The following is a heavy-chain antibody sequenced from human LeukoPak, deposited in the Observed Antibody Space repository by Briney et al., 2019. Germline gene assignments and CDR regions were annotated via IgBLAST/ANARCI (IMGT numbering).Heavy chain of an antibody. J-gene: IGHJ4*02. D-gene: IGHD3/OR15-3a*01. CDR1: GFSFSGHW. CDR2: INQRGTDG. V-gene: IGHV3-7*01. CDR3: AKEEFFRLDY. Sequence: GGSLRLSCAASGFSFSGHWTAWVRQAPGQGLEWVAKINQRGTDGYYVDSVKGRFTISRDNAKNSLYLQMNSLRVEDTAVYYCAKEEFFRLDYWGQGSLVTVSS.